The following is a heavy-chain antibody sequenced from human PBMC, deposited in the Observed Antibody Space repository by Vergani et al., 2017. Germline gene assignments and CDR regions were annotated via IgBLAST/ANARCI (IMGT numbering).Heavy chain of an antibody. CDR2: IYTSGST. V-gene: IGHV4-61*02. J-gene: IGHJ4*02. Sequence: QVQLQESGPGLVKPSQTLSLTCTVSGGSISSGSYYWSWIRQPAGKGLEWIGRIYTSGSTNYNPSLKSRVPISVDTSKNQFSLKLSSVTAADTAVYYCARVTVPAARPGWDFDYWGQGTLVTVSS. CDR1: GGSISSGSYY. D-gene: IGHD2-2*01. CDR3: ARVTVPAARPGWDFDY.